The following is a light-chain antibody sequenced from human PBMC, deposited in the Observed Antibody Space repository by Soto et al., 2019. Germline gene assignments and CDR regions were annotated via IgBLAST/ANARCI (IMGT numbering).Light chain of an antibody. J-gene: IGLJ1*01. Sequence: QSVLTQPPSVSLAPGQRVTISCTGSSSNIGAGHDVHLYQQLPGTAPKLLIYGNGSRPSGVPDRFSGSKSGTSASLAITGLQADDEADYYCQSYDSSLSGSEVFGTGTKVTVL. CDR3: QSYDSSLSGSEV. CDR1: SSNIGAGHD. V-gene: IGLV1-40*01. CDR2: GNG.